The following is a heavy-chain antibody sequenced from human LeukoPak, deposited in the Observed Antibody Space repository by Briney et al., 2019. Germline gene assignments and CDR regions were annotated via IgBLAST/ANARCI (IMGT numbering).Heavy chain of an antibody. Sequence: GGSLRLSCAASGFTFDDYAMHWVRQAPGKGLEWVSGISWNSGSIGYADSVKGRFTISRDNAKNSLYLQMNSLRAEDMALYYCAKGRVPAAIGDAFDIWGQGTMVTVSS. J-gene: IGHJ3*02. CDR1: GFTFDDYA. V-gene: IGHV3-9*03. CDR2: ISWNSGSI. CDR3: AKGRVPAAIGDAFDI. D-gene: IGHD2-2*02.